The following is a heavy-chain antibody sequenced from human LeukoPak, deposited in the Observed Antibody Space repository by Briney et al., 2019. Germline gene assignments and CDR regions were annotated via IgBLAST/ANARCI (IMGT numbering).Heavy chain of an antibody. CDR2: IYYSGST. V-gene: IGHV4-39*01. CDR3: ARRGYYGSGSYRGGFDY. J-gene: IGHJ4*02. D-gene: IGHD3-10*01. CDR1: GGSISSSSYY. Sequence: SETLSLTCTVSGGSISSSSYYWGCIRQPPGKGLEGIGSIYYSGSTYDNPSLKSRVTISVDKSKNQLSLNPSSATAADTSVSDCARRGYYGSGSYRGGFDYWGQGTLVTVSS.